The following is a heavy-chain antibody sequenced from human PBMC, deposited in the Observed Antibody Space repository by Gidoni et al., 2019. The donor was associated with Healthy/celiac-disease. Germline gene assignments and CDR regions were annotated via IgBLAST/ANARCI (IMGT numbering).Heavy chain of an antibody. CDR3: AKERGQIAVAGGGGPRYYYYGMDV. Sequence: QVHLVQSGAEVKKPGSSVKVSCKASGGTFSSDAISWVRQAPGQGLEWMGRIIPILVIANYAQKFQGRVTIIADKSTSTAYLELSSLRSEDTAVYYCAKERGQIAVAGGGGPRYYYYGMDVWGQGTTVTVSS. CDR1: GGTFSSDA. D-gene: IGHD6-19*01. CDR2: IIPILVIA. V-gene: IGHV1-69*09. J-gene: IGHJ6*02.